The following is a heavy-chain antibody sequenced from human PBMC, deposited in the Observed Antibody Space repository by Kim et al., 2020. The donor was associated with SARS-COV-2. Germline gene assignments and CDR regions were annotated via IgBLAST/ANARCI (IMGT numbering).Heavy chain of an antibody. CDR2: ISGSGGST. D-gene: IGHD2-2*01. V-gene: IGHV3-23*01. J-gene: IGHJ4*01. Sequence: GGSLRLSCAASGFTFSNYAMSWVRQAPGKGLEWVGAISGSGGSTYYADSEKGRLIISRANTKNTSYLQRNSLRAEDTAVYYCARVSTDSWVRGGTDYWG. CDR3: ARVSTDSWVRGGTDY. CDR1: GFTFSNYA.